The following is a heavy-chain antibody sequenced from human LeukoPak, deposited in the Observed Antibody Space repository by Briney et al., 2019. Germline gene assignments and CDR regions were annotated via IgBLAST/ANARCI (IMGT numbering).Heavy chain of an antibody. D-gene: IGHD3-10*01. V-gene: IGHV3-48*04. CDR2: ISSSGSTI. J-gene: IGHJ4*02. CDR3: ASSQVRGVTD. Sequence: GGSLRLSCLASGFTFSRYSMLRVRQAPGKGLEWVSCISSSGSTICYADSVKGRFTISRDNAKNSLYLQMNSLRAEDTAVYYCASSQVRGVTDWGQGTLVTVSS. CDR1: GFTFSRYS.